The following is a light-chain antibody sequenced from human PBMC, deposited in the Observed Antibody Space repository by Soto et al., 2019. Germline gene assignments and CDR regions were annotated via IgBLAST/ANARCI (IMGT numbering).Light chain of an antibody. CDR2: LKGSGSY. Sequence: QPVLTQSSSASASLGSSVKLTCTLSSGHSSYVIAWHQQQPGKAPRYLMKLKGSGSYNKGSGVPDRFSGSSSGADRYLTISNLQFEDEADYYCETWDSNTPRVFGGGTKVTVL. CDR3: ETWDSNTPRV. J-gene: IGLJ3*02. CDR1: SGHSSYV. V-gene: IGLV4-60*02.